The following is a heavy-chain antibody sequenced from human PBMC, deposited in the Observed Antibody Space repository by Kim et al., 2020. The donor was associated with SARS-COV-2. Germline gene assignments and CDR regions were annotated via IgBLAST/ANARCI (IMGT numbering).Heavy chain of an antibody. Sequence: GGSLRLSCAASGFTFSTYAMSWVRQAPGKGLEWVSTINDSGDYTYYADSVKGRFTISRDNSKNTLHLQMSSLRVEDTAIYYCAKTIWWQGDCWGQGTLVTVSS. V-gene: IGHV3-23*01. J-gene: IGHJ4*02. CDR2: INDSGDYT. CDR1: GFTFSTYA. D-gene: IGHD2-8*02. CDR3: AKTIWWQGDC.